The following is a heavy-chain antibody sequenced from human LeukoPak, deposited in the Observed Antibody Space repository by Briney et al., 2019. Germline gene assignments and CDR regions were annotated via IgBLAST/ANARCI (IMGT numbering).Heavy chain of an antibody. Sequence: TGGSLRLSWAASGFTLSSYSMNWVRQAPGKGLEWVSSISSTSSYIYYADSVKGRFTISRDNAKNSLYLQMNSLRAEDTAVYYCTREVAVAFDSWGQGTLVTVSS. D-gene: IGHD6-19*01. CDR3: TREVAVAFDS. CDR1: GFTLSSYS. J-gene: IGHJ4*02. V-gene: IGHV3-21*01. CDR2: ISSTSSYI.